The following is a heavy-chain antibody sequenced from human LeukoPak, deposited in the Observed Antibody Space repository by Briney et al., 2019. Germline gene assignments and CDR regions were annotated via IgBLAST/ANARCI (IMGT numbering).Heavy chain of an antibody. CDR3: AKDSRYYDFWSGYSVTTYYYYMDV. Sequence: GGSLRLSCAASGFTFSSYSMNWVRQGPGKGLEWVAVISFDERKKYYADSVKGRFTISRDNSRNTLYLQMNSLRAEDTAVYYCAKDSRYYDFWSGYSVTTYYYYMDVWGKGTTVTVSS. V-gene: IGHV3-30*18. CDR2: ISFDERKK. J-gene: IGHJ6*03. CDR1: GFTFSSYS. D-gene: IGHD3-3*01.